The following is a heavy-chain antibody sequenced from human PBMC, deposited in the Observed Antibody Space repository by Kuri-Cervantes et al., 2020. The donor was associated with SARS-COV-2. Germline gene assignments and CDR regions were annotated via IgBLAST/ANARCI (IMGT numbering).Heavy chain of an antibody. D-gene: IGHD1-26*01. CDR3: ARPVGASLRTDV. V-gene: IGHV1-46*01. CDR1: GYTFTTYF. Sequence: ASVKVSCKAFGYTFTTYFLYRVRQAPGQGLEWMGIINPSGGNTTYAQKFQGRVTMTRDTSTSTVYMELSSLGSEDTAVYYCARPVGASLRTDVWGQGTLVTVSS. J-gene: IGHJ4*02. CDR2: INPSGGNT.